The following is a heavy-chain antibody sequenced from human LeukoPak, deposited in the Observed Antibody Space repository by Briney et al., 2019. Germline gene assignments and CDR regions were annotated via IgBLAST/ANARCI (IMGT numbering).Heavy chain of an antibody. CDR1: GFTFTSYW. J-gene: IGHJ3*02. CDR2: IKSDDGST. Sequence: QPGGSLRLSCAASGFTFTSYWMHWVRQAPGKGLVWVSRIKSDDGSTTYADSVKGRFTISRDNAKNTLYLQMKSLRVEDTAVYYCARGYCSSVSCPEAPFDIWGQGTMVTVSS. V-gene: IGHV3-74*01. CDR3: ARGYCSSVSCPEAPFDI. D-gene: IGHD2-2*01.